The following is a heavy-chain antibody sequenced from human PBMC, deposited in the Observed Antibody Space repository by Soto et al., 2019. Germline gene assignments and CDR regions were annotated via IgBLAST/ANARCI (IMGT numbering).Heavy chain of an antibody. CDR2: ISYDGSNQ. CDR3: ASDRGYYSSETASLYYGMDV. J-gene: IGHJ6*02. Sequence: LQLVESGGGLVQPGGSLRLSCAASGFTFSSHGMHWVRQAPGKGLEWVAVISYDGSNQYYGDSLKGRFTISRDNSKNTLTLQMNSLGTEDTAVYYCASDRGYYSSETASLYYGMDVWGQGTTVTVSS. D-gene: IGHD3-10*01. V-gene: IGHV3-30*03. CDR1: GFTFSSHG.